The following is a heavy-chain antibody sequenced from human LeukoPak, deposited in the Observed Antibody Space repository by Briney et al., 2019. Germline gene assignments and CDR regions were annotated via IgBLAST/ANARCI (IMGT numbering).Heavy chain of an antibody. V-gene: IGHV3-33*08. CDR1: GFTFSSYG. D-gene: IGHD2-2*01. Sequence: PGGSPRLSCAASGFTFSSYGMHWVRQAPGKGLEWVAVIWDDGSEKYYEDSVKGRFTISRDNSKNALSLQMNSLRAEDTAVYYCARAQYCTTTNCYSPDYWGQGTLVTVSS. J-gene: IGHJ4*02. CDR2: IWDDGSEK. CDR3: ARAQYCTTTNCYSPDY.